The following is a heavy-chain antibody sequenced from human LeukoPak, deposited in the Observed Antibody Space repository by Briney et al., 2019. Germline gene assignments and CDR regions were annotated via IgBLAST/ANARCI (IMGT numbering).Heavy chain of an antibody. CDR1: GFTFSSCS. V-gene: IGHV3-21*01. CDR3: ASDEYGDPLGY. Sequence: GGSLRLSCAASGFTFSSCSMNWVRQAPGKGLEWVSTITNSGDYIFYADSVKGRFTISRDNAKNLLYLQMNSLRADDTAVYFCASDEYGDPLGYWGQGTPVTVSS. J-gene: IGHJ4*02. CDR2: ITNSGDYI. D-gene: IGHD4-17*01.